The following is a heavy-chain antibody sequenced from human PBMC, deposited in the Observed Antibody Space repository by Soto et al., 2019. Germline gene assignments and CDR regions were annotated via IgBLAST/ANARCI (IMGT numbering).Heavy chain of an antibody. V-gene: IGHV3-30-3*01. CDR1: GFTFSSYA. Sequence: GSLRLSCAASGFTFSSYAMHWVRQAPGKGLEWVAVISYDGSNKYYADSVKGRFTISRDNSKNTLYLQMNSLRAEDTAVYYCARDKKQWLVLGYYFDYWGQGTLVTVSS. CDR3: ARDKKQWLVLGYYFDY. D-gene: IGHD6-19*01. CDR2: ISYDGSNK. J-gene: IGHJ4*02.